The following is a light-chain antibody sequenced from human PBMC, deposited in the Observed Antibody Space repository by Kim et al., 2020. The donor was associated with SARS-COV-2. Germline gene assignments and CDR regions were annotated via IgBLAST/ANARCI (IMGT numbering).Light chain of an antibody. CDR3: QQYSSSPYS. V-gene: IGKV3-20*01. CDR2: EAF. Sequence: LSPGERATLSCRASQSVGSSLLAWYQQKPGQAPRLLIYEAFKRVAGIPDRFSGSGSGTDFTLTISRPEPEDFAMYYCQQYSSSPYSFGQGTKLEIK. J-gene: IGKJ2*03. CDR1: QSVGSSL.